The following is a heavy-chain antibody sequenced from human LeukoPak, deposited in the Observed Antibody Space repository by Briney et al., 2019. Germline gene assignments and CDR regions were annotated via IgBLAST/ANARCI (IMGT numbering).Heavy chain of an antibody. CDR3: TRDSSVSPPSRGWFDP. J-gene: IGHJ5*02. D-gene: IGHD3-22*01. CDR2: IRSKANSYAT. Sequence: PGGSLRLSCAASGFTFSGSDMHWVRQASGKGLEWVGRIRSKANSYATAYAASVKGRFTISRDDSKNTAYLQMNSLKTEDTAMYYCTRDSSVSPPSRGWFDPWGQGTLVTVSS. CDR1: GFTFSGSD. V-gene: IGHV3-73*01.